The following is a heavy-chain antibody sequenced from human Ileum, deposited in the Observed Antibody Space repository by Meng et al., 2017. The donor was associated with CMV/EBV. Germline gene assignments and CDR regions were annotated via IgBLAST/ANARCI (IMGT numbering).Heavy chain of an antibody. CDR2: IYYSGSP. J-gene: IGHJ4*02. V-gene: IGHV4-30-4*08. Sequence: QGQLQEPAPGLVNPSQTLSLTCTVSGGSITSGNYYCSWIRQPPGRGLEWIGYIYYSGSPYYKPSLKSRVTISLDTSKNQFSLNLRSVTATDSAVYYCVRQVVAASFDYWGQGALVTVSS. CDR1: GGSITSGNYY. CDR3: VRQVVAASFDY. D-gene: IGHD2-15*01.